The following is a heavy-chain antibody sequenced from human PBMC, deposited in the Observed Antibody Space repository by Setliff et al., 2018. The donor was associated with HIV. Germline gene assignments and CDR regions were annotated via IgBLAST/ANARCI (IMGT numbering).Heavy chain of an antibody. D-gene: IGHD2-15*01. V-gene: IGHV1-8*02. CDR3: ARAGGFCNAANCLRSYDAFDI. Sequence: ASVKVSCKASGYTFTSYDINWVRQATGQGLEWMGWMNPNSGNTGYAQKFQGRVTMTGNTSISTAYMELSSLRSEDTAVYYCARAGGFCNAANCLRSYDAFDIWGQGTTVTVSS. CDR1: GYTFTSYD. CDR2: MNPNSGNT. J-gene: IGHJ3*02.